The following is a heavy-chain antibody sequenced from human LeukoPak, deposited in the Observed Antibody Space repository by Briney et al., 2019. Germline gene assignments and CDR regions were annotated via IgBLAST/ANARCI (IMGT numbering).Heavy chain of an antibody. V-gene: IGHV4-59*12. CDR3: ASTGFGELNY. J-gene: IGHJ4*02. CDR2: INYSGSA. Sequence: PWGTLTLTCTVSGGSFSSYYWSWIRQSPGKGLEWIAYINYSGSASYNASLESRVTISVETSKIQFTLKLSSVAAADTVVYYCASTGFGELNYWGERTLVPVSS. CDR1: GGSFSSYY. D-gene: IGHD3-10*01.